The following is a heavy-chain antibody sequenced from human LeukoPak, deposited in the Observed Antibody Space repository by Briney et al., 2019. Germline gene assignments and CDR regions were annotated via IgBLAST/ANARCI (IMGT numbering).Heavy chain of an antibody. CDR1: GGTFSSYA. Sequence: VASVKVSCKASGGTFSSYAISWVRQAPGQGLEWMGIINPSGGSTSYAQKFQGRVTMTRDTSTSTVYMELSSLRSEDTAVYYCARTHYCTNGVCYNYFDYWGQGTLVTVSS. J-gene: IGHJ4*02. V-gene: IGHV1-46*01. CDR2: INPSGGST. CDR3: ARTHYCTNGVCYNYFDY. D-gene: IGHD2-8*01.